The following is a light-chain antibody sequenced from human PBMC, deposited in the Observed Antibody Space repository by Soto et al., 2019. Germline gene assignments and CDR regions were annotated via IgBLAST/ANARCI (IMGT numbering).Light chain of an antibody. J-gene: IGKJ5*01. CDR2: DAS. CDR1: RSVSSRS. Sequence: EVVFTQSPCTLSLSPGERATLSCRASRSVSSRSLAWYQQKPGQAPRLLISDASNRAADSPDRFRCSGSGTDFTLTISRLEPEDVAVYYCQQSDTFGPGTRLEIK. V-gene: IGKV3-20*01. CDR3: QQSDT.